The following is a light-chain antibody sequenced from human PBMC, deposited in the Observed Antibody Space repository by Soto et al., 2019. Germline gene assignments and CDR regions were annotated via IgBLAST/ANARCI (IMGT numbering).Light chain of an antibody. Sequence: EIVLTQSPATLSLSPVERATLSFRASQSVSSYLAWYQQKPGQAPRLLIYGASSRPTGIPDRFSGSGSGTDFTLTISRLETEDFAVYYCQQYGSSSTFGQGTRLEIK. CDR2: GAS. CDR1: QSVSSY. J-gene: IGKJ5*01. V-gene: IGKV3-20*01. CDR3: QQYGSSST.